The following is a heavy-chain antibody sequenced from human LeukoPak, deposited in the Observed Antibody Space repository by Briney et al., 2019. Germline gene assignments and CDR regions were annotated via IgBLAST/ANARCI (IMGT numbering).Heavy chain of an antibody. CDR2: ISGSGGST. Sequence: GGSLRLSCAASGFTFSSYAMSWVRQAPGKGLEWVSAISGSGGSTYYADSVKGRFTISRDNSKNTLYLQMNSLRAEDTAVYYCAKGRVFGVVIIPFDYWGQGTLVTVSS. CDR3: AKGRVFGVVIIPFDY. CDR1: GFTFSSYA. D-gene: IGHD3-3*01. V-gene: IGHV3-23*01. J-gene: IGHJ4*02.